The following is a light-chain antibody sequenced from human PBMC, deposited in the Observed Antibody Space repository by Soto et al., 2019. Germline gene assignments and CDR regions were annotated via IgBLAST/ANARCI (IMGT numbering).Light chain of an antibody. J-gene: IGKJ1*01. Sequence: EIVMTQSPGTLSLSPGERATLSCRASQSVSSSYLAWYQQKPGQAPRLLIYGASSRSTGLPDRFSGSGSGTDFTLTISRLEPEDFAVYYWQQYGSSRTFGQGTKVEIK. CDR1: QSVSSSY. CDR3: QQYGSSRT. V-gene: IGKV3-20*01. CDR2: GAS.